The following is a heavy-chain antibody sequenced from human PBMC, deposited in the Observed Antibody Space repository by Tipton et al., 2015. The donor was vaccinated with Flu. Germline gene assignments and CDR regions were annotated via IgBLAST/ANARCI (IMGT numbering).Heavy chain of an antibody. V-gene: IGHV4-34*09. CDR3: ARRHYYGSGKHNYYFDY. J-gene: IGHJ4*02. Sequence: LRLSCAVYGGSFSGYYWSWIRQPPGKGLEWIGSIYYSGSTYYNPSLKSRVTISVDTSKNQFSLKLSSVTAADTAVYYCARRHYYGSGKHNYYFDYWGQGTLVTVSS. D-gene: IGHD3-10*01. CDR1: GGSFSGYY. CDR2: IYYSGST.